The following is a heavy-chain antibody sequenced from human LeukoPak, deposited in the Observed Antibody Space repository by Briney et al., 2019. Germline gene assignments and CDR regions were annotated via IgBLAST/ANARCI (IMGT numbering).Heavy chain of an antibody. V-gene: IGHV3-7*03. D-gene: IGHD3-10*01. CDR3: AKDQKRNYGSSYYYYYGMDV. CDR1: GFNFRGYW. J-gene: IGHJ6*02. CDR2: IRHDGGDI. Sequence: PGGSLRLSCLASGFNFRGYWMSWVRQAPGKGLEWVANIRHDGGDIYYADSVKGRFTISRDNSKNTLYLQMNSLRAEDTAVYYRAKDQKRNYGSSYYYYYGMDVWGQGTTVTVSS.